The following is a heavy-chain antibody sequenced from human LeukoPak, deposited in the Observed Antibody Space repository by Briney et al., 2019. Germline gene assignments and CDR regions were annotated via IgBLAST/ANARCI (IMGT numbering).Heavy chain of an antibody. CDR1: DGSTSTYN. CDR2: ITYSGYT. CDR3: ARYLDAYYFDY. J-gene: IGHJ4*02. V-gene: IGHV4-59*01. Sequence: SETLSLTCIVSDGSTSTYNWNWIRQPPGKGLEWIGHITYSGYTTYNPSLKSRVTISVDTSKNQFSLKLSSVTAADTAVYYCARYLDAYYFDYWGQGTLVTVSS.